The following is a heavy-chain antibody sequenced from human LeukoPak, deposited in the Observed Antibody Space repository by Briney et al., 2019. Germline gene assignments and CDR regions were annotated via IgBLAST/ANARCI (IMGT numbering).Heavy chain of an antibody. CDR3: TTRIAAAGTGGDY. CDR2: IKSKTDGGTT. CDR1: GFTFSSYA. V-gene: IGHV3-15*07. J-gene: IGHJ4*02. D-gene: IGHD6-13*01. Sequence: GGSLRLSCAASGFTFSSYAMHWVRQAPGKGLEWVGRIKSKTDGGTTGYAAPVKGRFTISRDDSKNTLYLQMNSLKTEDTAVYYCTTRIAAAGTGGDYWGQGTLVTVSS.